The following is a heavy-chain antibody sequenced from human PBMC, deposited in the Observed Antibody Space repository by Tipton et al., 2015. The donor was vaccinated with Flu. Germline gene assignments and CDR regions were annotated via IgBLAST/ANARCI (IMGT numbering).Heavy chain of an antibody. V-gene: IGHV4-4*02. CDR3: ARVVVVPANLMDV. CDR2: IYHSGST. J-gene: IGHJ6*02. Sequence: TLSLTCAVSGGSISSSNWWSWVRQPPGKGLEWIGEIYHSGSTNYNPSLKSRVTISVDKSKNQSSLKLSSVTAADTAVYYCARVVVVPANLMDVWGQGTTVTVSS. CDR1: GGSISSSNW. D-gene: IGHD2-2*01.